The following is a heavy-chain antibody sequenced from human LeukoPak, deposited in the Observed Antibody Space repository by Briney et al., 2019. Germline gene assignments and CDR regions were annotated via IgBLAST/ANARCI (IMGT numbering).Heavy chain of an antibody. CDR1: GGSFRGYY. CDR3: ARLEKEDPRTFDY. CDR2: INQSGST. Sequence: PSETLSLTCAVYGGSFRGYYWSWIRQPPGKGLEWIGEINQSGSTNYNPSLKSRVTISVDTSKKQFSLKLSSVSAADTAVYYCARLEKEDPRTFDYWGQGTLVTVSS. D-gene: IGHD1/OR15-1a*01. J-gene: IGHJ4*02. V-gene: IGHV4-34*01.